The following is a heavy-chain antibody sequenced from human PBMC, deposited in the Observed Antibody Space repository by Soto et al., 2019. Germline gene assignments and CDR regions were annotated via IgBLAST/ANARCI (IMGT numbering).Heavy chain of an antibody. CDR3: ATSLMGSYVRGAPFWFDP. CDR1: GYTLTELS. J-gene: IGHJ5*02. Sequence: QVQLVQSGAEVKKPGASVKVSCKVSGYTLTELSMHWVRQAPGKGLEWMGGFDPEDGETIYAQKFQGRVTMTEDTSTDTAYMELSSLRSEDTAVYYCATSLMGSYVRGAPFWFDPWGQGTLVTVSS. D-gene: IGHD3-10*02. V-gene: IGHV1-24*01. CDR2: FDPEDGET.